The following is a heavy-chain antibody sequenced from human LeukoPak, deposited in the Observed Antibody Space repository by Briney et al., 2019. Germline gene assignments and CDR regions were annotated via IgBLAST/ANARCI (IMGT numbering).Heavy chain of an antibody. Sequence: SGGSLRLSCAASGFTFSSYAMSWVRQAPGKGLEWVSAISGSGGSTYYADSVKGRFTISRDNSKITLYLQMNSLRAEDTAVYYCAKDSRRTVTHDYCGQGTLGTVSS. CDR3: AKDSRRTVTHDY. CDR2: ISGSGGST. V-gene: IGHV3-23*01. D-gene: IGHD4-17*01. CDR1: GFTFSSYA. J-gene: IGHJ4*02.